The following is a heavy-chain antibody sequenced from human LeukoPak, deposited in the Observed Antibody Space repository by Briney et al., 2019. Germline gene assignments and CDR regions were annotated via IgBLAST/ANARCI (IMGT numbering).Heavy chain of an antibody. Sequence: SETLSLTCTVSGGSISSYYWSWIRQPPGKGLEWIGYIYYSGSTDYNPSLKSRVTISVDTSKNQFSLKLSSVTAADTAVYYCARRSGNSYCYYGMDVWGQGTTVTVSS. J-gene: IGHJ6*02. CDR2: IYYSGST. CDR3: ARRSGNSYCYYGMDV. V-gene: IGHV4-59*08. CDR1: GGSISSYY. D-gene: IGHD3-10*01.